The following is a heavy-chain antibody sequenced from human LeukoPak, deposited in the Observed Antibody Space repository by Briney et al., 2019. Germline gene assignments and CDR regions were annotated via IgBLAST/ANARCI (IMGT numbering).Heavy chain of an antibody. Sequence: ASVKVSCKASGYTFTGYYMHWVRQAPGQGLEWMGWINPNSGGTNYAQKFQGRVTMTRDTSISTAYMELSRLRSDDTAVYYCASDLAPMVRGVIIRDYWGQGTLVTVSS. CDR3: ASDLAPMVRGVIIRDY. CDR1: GYTFTGYY. V-gene: IGHV1-2*02. J-gene: IGHJ4*02. CDR2: INPNSGGT. D-gene: IGHD3-10*01.